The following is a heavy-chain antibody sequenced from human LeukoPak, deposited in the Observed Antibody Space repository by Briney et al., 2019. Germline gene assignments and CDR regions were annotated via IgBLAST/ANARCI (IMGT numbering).Heavy chain of an antibody. V-gene: IGHV1-18*01. CDR3: AKAPNYSGSGSPLFEY. Sequence: ASVKVSCKASGYIFSTSDITWVRQAPGQGLEWLGWISTYNGNTRYAQKVQGRVTMTTDTSTTTAYMELRSLRFDDTAVYYCAKAPNYSGSGSPLFEYWGQGTLVTVSS. D-gene: IGHD3-10*01. J-gene: IGHJ4*02. CDR2: ISTYNGNT. CDR1: GYIFSTSD.